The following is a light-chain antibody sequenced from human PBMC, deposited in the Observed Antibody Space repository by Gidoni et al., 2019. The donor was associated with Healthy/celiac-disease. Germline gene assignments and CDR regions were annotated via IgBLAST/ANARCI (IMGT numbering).Light chain of an antibody. J-gene: IGKJ1*01. CDR3: QQYNNGPWP. Sequence: EIVMTQSPATLSVSPGERATLSCRASQSVSSNLAWYQQKPGQAPRLLIYGASTRATGIPARFSGSGSGTDFTLTFSSLQSEDFAVNSCQQYNNGPWPFXKXTRGKI. V-gene: IGKV3-15*01. CDR2: GAS. CDR1: QSVSSN.